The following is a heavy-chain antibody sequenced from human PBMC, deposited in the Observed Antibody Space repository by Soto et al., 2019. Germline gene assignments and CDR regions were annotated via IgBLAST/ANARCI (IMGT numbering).Heavy chain of an antibody. CDR3: AAAPVGKLSFDY. D-gene: IGHD1-26*01. CDR1: GGTFSSYT. V-gene: IGHV1-69*02. J-gene: IGHJ4*02. Sequence: SVKVSCKASGGTFSSYTISWVRQAPGQGLEWMGRIIPILGIANYAQKFQGRVTITADKSTSTAYMELSSLRSEDTAVYYCAAAPVGKLSFDYWGQGTLVTVSS. CDR2: IIPILGIA.